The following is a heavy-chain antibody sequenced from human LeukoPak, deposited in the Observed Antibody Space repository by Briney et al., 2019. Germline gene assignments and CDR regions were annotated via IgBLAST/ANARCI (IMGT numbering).Heavy chain of an antibody. CDR1: GFTFSRHS. V-gene: IGHV3-21*01. Sequence: PGGPLRLSCAASGFTFSRHSMNWVRQAPGKGLEWVSSISTSSSYIDYADSVKGRFTIFRDNAKNSLYLQMNSLRADDTAVYYCARGSSNIAGRNNWFDPWGQGTLVTVSS. D-gene: IGHD6-6*01. CDR2: ISTSSSYI. CDR3: ARGSSNIAGRNNWFDP. J-gene: IGHJ5*02.